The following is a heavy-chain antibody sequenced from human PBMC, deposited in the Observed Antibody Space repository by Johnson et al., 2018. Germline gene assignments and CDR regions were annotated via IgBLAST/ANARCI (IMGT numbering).Heavy chain of an antibody. CDR3: ARLSVLTPNVSYYSGMDV. J-gene: IGHJ6*02. D-gene: IGHD2-8*01. V-gene: IGHV4-59*12. CDR1: GGSISSYY. CDR2: IYYSGST. Sequence: QVQLQESGPGLVKPSETLSLTCTVSGGSISSYYWSWIRQPPGKGLEWIGYIYYSGSTNYNPSLKSRVTISVDTSKNQFALKLSSVSAGSTAVYYWARLSVLTPNVSYYSGMDVWGQGTTVTVSS.